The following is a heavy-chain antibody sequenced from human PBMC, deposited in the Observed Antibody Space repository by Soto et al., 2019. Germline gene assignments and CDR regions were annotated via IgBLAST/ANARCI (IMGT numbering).Heavy chain of an antibody. D-gene: IGHD4-17*01. CDR2: INPNSGGT. V-gene: IGHV1-2*02. CDR1: GYTFTGYY. Sequence: GASVKVSCKASGYTFTGYYMHWVRQAPGQGLEWMGWINPNSGGTNYAQKFQGRVTMTRDTSISTAYMELSRLRSDDTAVYYCARGSHYGDSTFDYWGQGTLVTVSS. J-gene: IGHJ4*02. CDR3: ARGSHYGDSTFDY.